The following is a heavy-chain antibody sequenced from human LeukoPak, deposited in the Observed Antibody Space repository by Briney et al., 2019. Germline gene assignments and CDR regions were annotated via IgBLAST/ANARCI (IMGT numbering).Heavy chain of an antibody. CDR1: GYSFTAYY. Sequence: VASVLVSCKASGYSFTAYYMHWVRQAPGQGLEYMGWINPNSGGTNYAQKYQGRVTMTSDTSISTAYMELSSLRSDDTAVYYCTRRVDTTSPDYWGQGTLVTVSS. CDR3: TRRVDTTSPDY. D-gene: IGHD2-2*01. CDR2: INPNSGGT. V-gene: IGHV1-2*02. J-gene: IGHJ4*02.